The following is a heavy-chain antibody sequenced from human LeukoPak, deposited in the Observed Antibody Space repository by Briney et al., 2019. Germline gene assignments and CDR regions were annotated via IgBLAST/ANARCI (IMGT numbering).Heavy chain of an antibody. D-gene: IGHD2-2*01. CDR1: GGTFSSYA. V-gene: IGHV1-69*13. CDR2: IIPIFGTA. CDR3: ARLYQPLIDAFDI. Sequence: ASVKVSCKASGGTFSSYAISWVRQAPGQGLEWMGGIIPIFGTANYAQKFQGRVTITADESTSTAYMELSSLRSEDTAVYYCARLYQPLIDAFDIWGQGTMVTVSS. J-gene: IGHJ3*02.